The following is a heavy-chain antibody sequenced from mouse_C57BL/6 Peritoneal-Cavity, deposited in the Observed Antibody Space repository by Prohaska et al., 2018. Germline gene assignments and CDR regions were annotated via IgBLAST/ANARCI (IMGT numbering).Heavy chain of an antibody. J-gene: IGHJ3*01. Sequence: QVQLQQPGAELVRPGSPVKLSCKASGYTFTSYWMHWVKQRPIQGLEWIGNIDPSDSETHYNQKFKDKATLTVDKSSSTAYMQLSSLTSGDSAVYYCAREGSNYGFAYWGQGTLVTVSA. D-gene: IGHD2-5*01. CDR2: IDPSDSET. V-gene: IGHV1-52*01. CDR3: AREGSNYGFAY. CDR1: GYTFTSYW.